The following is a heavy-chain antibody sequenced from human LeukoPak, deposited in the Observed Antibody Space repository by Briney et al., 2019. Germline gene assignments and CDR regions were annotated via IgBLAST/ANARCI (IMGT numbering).Heavy chain of an antibody. CDR3: TIDFWSGYYRRGYYYYYMDV. V-gene: IGHV3-49*04. CDR1: GFTFGDYA. CDR2: IRSKAYGGTT. D-gene: IGHD3-3*01. Sequence: GGSLRLSCTASGFTFGDYAMSWVRQAPGKGLEWVGFIRSKAYGGTTEYAASVKGRFTISRDDSKSIAHLQMNSLKTEDTAVYYCTIDFWSGYYRRGYYYYYMDVWGKGTTVTVSS. J-gene: IGHJ6*03.